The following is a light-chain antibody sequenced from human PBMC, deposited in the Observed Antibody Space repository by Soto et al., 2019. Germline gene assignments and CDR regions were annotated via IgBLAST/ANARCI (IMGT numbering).Light chain of an antibody. CDR2: GAP. CDR3: LQDYNYPPT. Sequence: ALQMPHSPSSLSASVGARITITCRASQGIRTELGWYQQKPGKAPQLLIYGAPNLHSGVPSRFRGSGSGSDFTLTISGLQHVDLATYYGLQDYNYPPTFGQGTKVEVK. CDR1: QGIRTE. V-gene: IGKV1-6*01. J-gene: IGKJ1*01.